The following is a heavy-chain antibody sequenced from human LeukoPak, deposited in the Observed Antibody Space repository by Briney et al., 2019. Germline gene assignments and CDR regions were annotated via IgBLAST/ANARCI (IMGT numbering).Heavy chain of an antibody. V-gene: IGHV1-2*02. J-gene: IGHJ4*02. Sequence: ASVKVSCEASGGTFSSYAISWVRQAPGQGLEWMGWINPISGGTNYAQNFQGRVTMTRDTSISTGYMELNRLRSDDTAVYYCVRGGALYYDFWDWGQGALVTVSS. D-gene: IGHD3-3*01. CDR3: VRGGALYYDFWD. CDR2: INPISGGT. CDR1: GGTFSSYA.